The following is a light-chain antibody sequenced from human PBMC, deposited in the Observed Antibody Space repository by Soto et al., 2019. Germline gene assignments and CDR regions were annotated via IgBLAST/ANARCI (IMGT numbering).Light chain of an antibody. CDR1: SSDVGNYKL. V-gene: IGLV2-23*01. J-gene: IGLJ2*01. CDR2: EDT. CDR3: CSYAGGTSVV. Sequence: QSALTQPASVSGSPGQSITISCTGTSSDVGNYKLVSWYQQQPGKAPKLIICEDTERPSGISNRFSGSKSGNTASLTISGLQAEDVGDYYCCSYAGGTSVVFGGGTKLTVL.